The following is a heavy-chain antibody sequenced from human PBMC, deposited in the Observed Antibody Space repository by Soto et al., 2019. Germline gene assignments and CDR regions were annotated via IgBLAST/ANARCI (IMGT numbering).Heavy chain of an antibody. D-gene: IGHD6-6*01. Sequence: SETLSLTCTVPGGSISSGGYYWSWIRQHPGKGLEWIGYIYYSGSTYYNPSLKSRVTISVDTSKNQFSLKLSSVTAADTAVYYCARDRRRDSSSRGYYYYGMDVWGQGTTVTVSS. V-gene: IGHV4-31*03. CDR3: ARDRRRDSSSRGYYYYGMDV. CDR2: IYYSGST. CDR1: GGSISSGGYY. J-gene: IGHJ6*02.